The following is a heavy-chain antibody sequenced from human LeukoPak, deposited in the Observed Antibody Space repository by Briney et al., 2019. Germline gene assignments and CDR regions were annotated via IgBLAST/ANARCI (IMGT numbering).Heavy chain of an antibody. CDR1: GGSISNYY. V-gene: IGHV4-59*12. CDR3: ARDHSGYSYGYYAFDI. CDR2: IYYNGIT. Sequence: SETLSLTCTVSGGSISNYYWSWIRQPPGKGLEWIGYIYYNGITNYNPSLKSRVTISVDTSKNQFSLKLSSVTAADTAVYYCARDHSGYSYGYYAFDIWGQGTMVTVSS. J-gene: IGHJ3*02. D-gene: IGHD5-18*01.